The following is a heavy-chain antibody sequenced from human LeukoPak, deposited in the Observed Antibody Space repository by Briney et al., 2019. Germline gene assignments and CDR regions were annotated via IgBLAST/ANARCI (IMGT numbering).Heavy chain of an antibody. CDR2: INHSGST. J-gene: IGHJ5*02. CDR1: GGSFSGYY. D-gene: IGHD3-10*01. CDR3: AREGDYYGSGTLNWFDP. V-gene: IGHV4-34*01. Sequence: PSETLSLTCAVYGGSFSGYYWSWIRQPPGKGLEWIGEINHSGSTNYDPSLKSRVTISVDTSKNQFSLKLSSVTAADTAVYYCAREGDYYGSGTLNWFDPWGQGTLVTVSS.